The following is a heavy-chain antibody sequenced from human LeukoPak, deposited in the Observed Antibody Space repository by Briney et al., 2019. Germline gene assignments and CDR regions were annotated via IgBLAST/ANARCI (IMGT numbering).Heavy chain of an antibody. D-gene: IGHD3-22*01. J-gene: IGHJ4*02. V-gene: IGHV4-38-2*02. CDR2: IYHSGST. CDR1: GYSISSGYY. Sequence: PSETLSLTCTVSGYSISSGYYWGWIRQPPGKGLEWIGSIYHSGSTYYNPSLKSRVTISVDTSKNQFSLKLSSVTAADTAVYYCAKSDSSGYYYLSHIDYWGQGTLVTVSS. CDR3: AKSDSSGYYYLSHIDY.